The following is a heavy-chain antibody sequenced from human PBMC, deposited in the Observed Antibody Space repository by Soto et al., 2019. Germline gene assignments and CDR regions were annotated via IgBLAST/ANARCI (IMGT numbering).Heavy chain of an antibody. J-gene: IGHJ6*02. CDR1: VFTFSSYW. CDR3: ARDWGVRSRAGHYYYGMDV. CDR2: IKQDGSEK. D-gene: IGHD3-16*01. Sequence: PVGSLRLSCAASVFTFSSYWMSCVRHSPGKGLEWVANIKQDGSEKYYVDSVKGRFTISRDNAKNSLYLQMNSLRAEDTAVYYCARDWGVRSRAGHYYYGMDVWGQGTTVTVSS. V-gene: IGHV3-7*03.